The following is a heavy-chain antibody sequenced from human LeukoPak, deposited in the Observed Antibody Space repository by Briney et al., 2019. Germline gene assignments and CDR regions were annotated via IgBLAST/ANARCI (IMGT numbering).Heavy chain of an antibody. V-gene: IGHV1-46*01. J-gene: IGHJ4*02. Sequence: GASVNVSCKASGYAFTIYYMHWVRQAPGQGLEWMGIINPSGGSTSYAQKFQGRVTMTRDTSTSTVYMELSSLRSEDTAVYYCARDVSGLGVDYWGQGTLVTVSS. CDR1: GYAFTIYY. CDR3: ARDVSGLGVDY. D-gene: IGHD3-22*01. CDR2: INPSGGST.